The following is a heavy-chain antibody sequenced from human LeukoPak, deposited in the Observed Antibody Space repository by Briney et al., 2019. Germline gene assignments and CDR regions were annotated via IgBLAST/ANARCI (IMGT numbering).Heavy chain of an antibody. V-gene: IGHV3-30*01. D-gene: IGHD3-16*02. CDR3: ARWQASFFNWFDP. CDR1: GFTFSSYA. Sequence: PGGSLRLSCAASGFTFSSYAMHWVRQAPGKGLEWVAVISYDGSNKYYADSVKGRFTISRDNSKNTLYLQMNSLRAEDTAVYYCARWQASFFNWFDPWGQGTLVTVSS. CDR2: ISYDGSNK. J-gene: IGHJ5*02.